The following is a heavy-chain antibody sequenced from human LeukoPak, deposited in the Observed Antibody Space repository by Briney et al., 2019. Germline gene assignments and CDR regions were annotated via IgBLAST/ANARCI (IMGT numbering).Heavy chain of an antibody. V-gene: IGHV4-34*01. D-gene: IGHD1-1*01. CDR3: AGRRLARDPRGVEF. CDR2: INHSGST. CDR1: GGSFSGYY. J-gene: IGHJ4*02. Sequence: SETLSLTCAVYGGSFSGYYWSWIRQPPGKGLEWIGEINHSGSTNYNPSLKSRVTISVDTSKNQFSLKLSSVTAADTAVYYCAGRRLARDPRGVEFWSQGTRVTVSS.